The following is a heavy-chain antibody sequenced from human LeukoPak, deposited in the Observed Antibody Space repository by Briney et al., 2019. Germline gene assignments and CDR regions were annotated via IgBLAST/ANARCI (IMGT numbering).Heavy chain of an antibody. J-gene: IGHJ4*02. CDR1: GFTVSSNY. CDR3: ARLDGSYRAFDY. Sequence: GGSLRLSCAASGFTVSSNYMSWVRQAPGKGLEWLSVIYSGGSTYYADSVKGRFTISRDNSKNTLYLQMNSLRAEDTAVYYCARLDGSYRAFDYWGQGTLVTVSS. D-gene: IGHD1-26*01. CDR2: IYSGGST. V-gene: IGHV3-53*01.